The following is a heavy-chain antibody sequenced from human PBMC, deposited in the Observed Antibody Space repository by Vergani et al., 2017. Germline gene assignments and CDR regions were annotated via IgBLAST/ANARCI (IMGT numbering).Heavy chain of an antibody. V-gene: IGHV4-61*02. D-gene: IGHD1-26*01. CDR1: GCSISGVSYY. Sequence: QVQLQESGPGLVKPSQSLSLTCTVPGCSISGVSYYLSWVRQPAGKGLEWFGRIYYSGRTDYNPSLESRVTISVDTSKKTFSQKLNSVTAADTAIYYCARDSAVGGTFDSLGQGTLVSVSS. J-gene: IGHJ4*02. CDR3: ARDSAVGGTFDS. CDR2: IYYSGRT.